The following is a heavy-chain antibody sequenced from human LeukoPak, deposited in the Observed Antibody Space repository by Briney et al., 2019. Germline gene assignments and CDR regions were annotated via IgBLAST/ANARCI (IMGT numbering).Heavy chain of an antibody. CDR2: IYYSGIT. V-gene: IGHV4-59*08. D-gene: IGHD6-19*01. Sequence: SETLSLTCTVSGGTISSYDRSWIRQSPGKGLEWIGYIYYSGITYYNPSLTSRVTISVDTSKNQFSLRLTSVTAADTAVYYCARHGSRAVAGYFDYWGQGTLVSVSS. J-gene: IGHJ4*02. CDR3: ARHGSRAVAGYFDY. CDR1: GGTISSYD.